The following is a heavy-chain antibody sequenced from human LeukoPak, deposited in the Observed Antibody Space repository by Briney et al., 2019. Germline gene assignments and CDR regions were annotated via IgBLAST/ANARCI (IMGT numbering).Heavy chain of an antibody. V-gene: IGHV4-39*07. Sequence: PSETLSLTCTVSGGSISSSSYYWGWIRQPPGKGLEWIGSIYYSGSTYYNPSLKSRVTISVDTSKNQFSLKLSSVTAADTAVYYCARVDRGTNYYYYMDVWGKGTTVTVSS. CDR2: IYYSGST. CDR1: GGSISSSSYY. D-gene: IGHD2-2*03. CDR3: ARVDRGTNYYYYMDV. J-gene: IGHJ6*03.